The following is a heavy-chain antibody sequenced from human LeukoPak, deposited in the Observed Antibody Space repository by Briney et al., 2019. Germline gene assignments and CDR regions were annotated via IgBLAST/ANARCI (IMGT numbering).Heavy chain of an antibody. V-gene: IGHV3-23*01. D-gene: IGHD3-10*01. CDR1: GFTFSSYA. CDR2: ISGSGGST. Sequence: PGGSLRLSCAASGFTFSSYAMSWVRQAPGKGLEWVSAISGSGGSTYYADSVKGRFTISRDNSKNTLYLQMNSLRAEDTAVYYCAKVEYGSGSYGTFDMWGLGTMVTVSS. J-gene: IGHJ3*02. CDR3: AKVEYGSGSYGTFDM.